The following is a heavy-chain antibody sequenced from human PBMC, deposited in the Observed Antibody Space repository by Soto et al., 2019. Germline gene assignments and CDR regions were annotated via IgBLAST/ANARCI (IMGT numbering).Heavy chain of an antibody. CDR1: GXXXXXXA. V-gene: IGHV3-23*05. Sequence: EVQLLESGGGXXXXGGXXXLSCAASGXXXXXXAMRXXXQAPGKGLEWVSAIDSTGTATFYADSVKGRFTISRDNSKNTVYLQMSSLRADDTAIYYCAKVGPAYSMDVWGKGTTVTVSS. CDR2: IDSTGTAT. CDR3: AKVGPAYSMDV. J-gene: IGHJ6*03.